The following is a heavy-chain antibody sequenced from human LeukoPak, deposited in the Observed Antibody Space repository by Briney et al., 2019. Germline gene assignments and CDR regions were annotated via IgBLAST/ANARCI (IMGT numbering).Heavy chain of an antibody. CDR1: GSRCASYW. CDR2: IDPSDSHT. J-gene: IGHJ4*02. CDR3: ERQYHYDSSGYPYAYEY. Sequence: GESLKISCNGSGSRCASYWISWVRQMPGKGLGLMGRIDPSDSHTNCSPSFQGHVSISADNSISTDYLQWSRLNASDTAMYYCERQYHYDSSGYPYAYEYWGQGTLVTVSS. D-gene: IGHD3-22*01. V-gene: IGHV5-10-1*01.